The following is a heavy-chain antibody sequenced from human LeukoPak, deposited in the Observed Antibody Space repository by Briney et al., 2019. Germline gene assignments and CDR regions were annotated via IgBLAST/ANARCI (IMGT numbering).Heavy chain of an antibody. CDR1: GYTFTSYH. J-gene: IGHJ5*02. CDR2: INPSGGTT. V-gene: IGHV1-46*01. Sequence: ASVKVSCKAFGYTFTSYHMHWVRQAPGQGLEWMGIINPSGGTTNYAQKFRGRVTMTRDTSTSTVYMELSSLRSEDTAVYYCATDGDYASGGFDPWGQGTLVTVSS. D-gene: IGHD4-17*01. CDR3: ATDGDYASGGFDP.